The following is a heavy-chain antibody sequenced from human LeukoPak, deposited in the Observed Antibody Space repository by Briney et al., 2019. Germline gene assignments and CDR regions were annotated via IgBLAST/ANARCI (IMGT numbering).Heavy chain of an antibody. J-gene: IGHJ4*02. V-gene: IGHV1-69*13. D-gene: IGHD2-21*02. CDR1: GGTFISYA. Sequence: SVKVSCKASGGTFISYAISWVRQAPGQGLEWMGGIIPIFGTANYAQKFQGRVTITADESTSTAYMELSSLRSEDTAVYYCARSALSSAVAVTAPDYWGQGTLVTVSS. CDR2: IIPIFGTA. CDR3: ARSALSSAVAVTAPDY.